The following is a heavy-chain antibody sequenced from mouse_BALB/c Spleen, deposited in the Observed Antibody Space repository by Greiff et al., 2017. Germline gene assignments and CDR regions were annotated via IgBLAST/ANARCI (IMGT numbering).Heavy chain of an antibody. CDR1: GYTFTSYW. Sequence: QVQLQQPGAELVKPGASVKLSCKASGYTFTSYWMHWVKQRPGQGLEWIGEINPSNGRTNYNEKFKSKATLTVDKSSSTAYMQLSSLTSEDSAVYYCARGRLPYAMDYWGQGTSVTVSS. V-gene: IGHV1S81*02. J-gene: IGHJ4*01. CDR2: INPSNGRT. CDR3: ARGRLPYAMDY. D-gene: IGHD2-4*01.